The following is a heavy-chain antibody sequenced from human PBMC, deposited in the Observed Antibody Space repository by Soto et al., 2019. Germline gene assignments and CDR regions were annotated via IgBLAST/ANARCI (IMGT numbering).Heavy chain of an antibody. J-gene: IGHJ3*02. CDR3: ARDRPHYDILTGYYRLDAFDI. CDR2: IYSGGST. CDR1: GFTVSSNY. D-gene: IGHD3-9*01. Sequence: GGSLRLSCAASGFTVSSNYMSWVRQAPGKGLEWVSVIYSGGSTYYADSVKGRFTISRDNSKNTLYLQMNSLRAEDTAVYYCARDRPHYDILTGYYRLDAFDIWGQGTMVTVSS. V-gene: IGHV3-53*01.